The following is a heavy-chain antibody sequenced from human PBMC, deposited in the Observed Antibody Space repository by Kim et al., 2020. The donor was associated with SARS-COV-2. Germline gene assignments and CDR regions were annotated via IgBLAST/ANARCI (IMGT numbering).Heavy chain of an antibody. J-gene: IGHJ6*01. CDR2: ISTGGAST. Sequence: AGSLRLSCAASGFTFSSYAVSWVRQAPGKGLEWVSDISTGGASTYYADSVKGRFTISRDNFKNTPYLQMNSPRAEDTAVYYCSKESHSSGWHSPPVYY. CDR1: GFTFSSYA. CDR3: SKESHSSGWHSPPVYY. V-gene: IGHV3-23*01. D-gene: IGHD6-19*01.